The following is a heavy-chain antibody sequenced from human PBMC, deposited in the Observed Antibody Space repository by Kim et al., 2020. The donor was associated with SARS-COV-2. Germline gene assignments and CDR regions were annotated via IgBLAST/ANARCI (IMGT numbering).Heavy chain of an antibody. J-gene: IGHJ4*02. Sequence: ASVKVSCKASGYTFTSYGISWVRQAPGQGLEWMGWISAYNGNTNYAQKLQGRVTMTTDTSTSTAYMELRSLRSDDTAVYYCARTPREGFGELLPFLDYWGQGTLVTVSS. CDR2: ISAYNGNT. CDR1: GYTFTSYG. V-gene: IGHV1-18*04. CDR3: ARTPREGFGELLPFLDY. D-gene: IGHD3-10*01.